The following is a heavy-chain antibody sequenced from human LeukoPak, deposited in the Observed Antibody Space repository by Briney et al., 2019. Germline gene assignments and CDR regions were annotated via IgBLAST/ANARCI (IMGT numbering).Heavy chain of an antibody. Sequence: GGSLRLSCAASRFTFSSYAMHWVSQAPGKGLEWVAVISYDGSNKYYADSVKGRFTISRDNSKNTLYLQMNSLRAEDTAVYYCARDQYYYASSDVDYWGQGTLVTVSS. CDR2: ISYDGSNK. CDR1: RFTFSSYA. D-gene: IGHD3-22*01. V-gene: IGHV3-30-3*01. J-gene: IGHJ4*02. CDR3: ARDQYYYASSDVDY.